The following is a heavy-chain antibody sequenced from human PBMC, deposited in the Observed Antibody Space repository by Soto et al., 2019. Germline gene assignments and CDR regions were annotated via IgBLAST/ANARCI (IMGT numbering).Heavy chain of an antibody. J-gene: IGHJ5*02. CDR1: GFSLSTSGVG. CDR3: ARYCSGGSCYAWFDP. V-gene: IGHV2-5*02. CDR2: IYWDDDK. D-gene: IGHD2-15*01. Sequence: SGPTLVKPTQTLTLTCTFSGFSLSTSGVGVGWIRQPPGKALEWLALIYWDDDKRYSPSLKSRLTITKDTSKNQVVLTMTNMDPVDTATYYCARYCSGGSCYAWFDPWGQGTLVTVSS.